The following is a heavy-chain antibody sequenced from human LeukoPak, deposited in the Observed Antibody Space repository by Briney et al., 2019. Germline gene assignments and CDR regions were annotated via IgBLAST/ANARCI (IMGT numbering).Heavy chain of an antibody. CDR3: ARAAYYYDSSGSETDAFDI. Sequence: ASVKVSCKASGGTFSSYAISWVRQAPGQGLEWMGRIIPILGIANYAQKFQGRVTITADKSTSTAYMELSSLRSEDTAVYYCARAAYYYDSSGSETDAFDIWGQGTVVTVSS. J-gene: IGHJ3*02. CDR1: GGTFSSYA. D-gene: IGHD3-22*01. CDR2: IIPILGIA. V-gene: IGHV1-69*04.